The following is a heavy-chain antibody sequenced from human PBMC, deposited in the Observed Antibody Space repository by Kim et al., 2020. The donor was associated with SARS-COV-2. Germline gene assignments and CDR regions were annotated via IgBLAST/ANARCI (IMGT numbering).Heavy chain of an antibody. CDR2: ISGSGGST. J-gene: IGHJ4*02. CDR1: GFTFSSYA. Sequence: GGSLRLSCAASGFTFSSYAMSWVRQAPGKGLEWISAISGSGGSTYYADSVKGRFTISRDNSKNTLYLQMNSLRAEDTAVYYCAKDEDYGGNDGAYYFDYWGQGTLVTVSS. CDR3: AKDEDYGGNDGAYYFDY. V-gene: IGHV3-23*01. D-gene: IGHD4-17*01.